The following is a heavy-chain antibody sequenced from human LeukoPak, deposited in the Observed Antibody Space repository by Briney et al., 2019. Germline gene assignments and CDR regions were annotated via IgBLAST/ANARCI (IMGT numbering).Heavy chain of an antibody. Sequence: SQTLSLTGTVSGGSISSGGYYWSWIRQHPGKGLEWIGYIYYSGSTYYNPSLKSRVTISVDTSKNQFSLKLSSVTAADTAVYYCARAEHCSSTSCYPSKIHYFDYWGQGTLVTVSS. CDR3: ARAEHCSSTSCYPSKIHYFDY. D-gene: IGHD2-2*01. V-gene: IGHV4-31*03. J-gene: IGHJ4*02. CDR2: IYYSGST. CDR1: GGSISSGGYY.